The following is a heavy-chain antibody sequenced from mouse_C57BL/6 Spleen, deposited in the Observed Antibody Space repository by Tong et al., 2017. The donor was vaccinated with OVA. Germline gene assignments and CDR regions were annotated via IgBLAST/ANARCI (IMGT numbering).Heavy chain of an antibody. V-gene: IGHV5-6-3*01. CDR3: ARLYGSSL. J-gene: IGHJ2*01. CDR2: INSNGGST. D-gene: IGHD1-1*01. Sequence: EVQLVESGGGLVQPGGSLKLSCAASGFTFSSYGMSWVHQTPDKRLELVATINSNGGSTYYPDSVKGRFTISRDNAKNNLYLQRSSRRSEDTAMYYCARLYGSSLWGQGTTLTVSS. CDR1: GFTFSSYG.